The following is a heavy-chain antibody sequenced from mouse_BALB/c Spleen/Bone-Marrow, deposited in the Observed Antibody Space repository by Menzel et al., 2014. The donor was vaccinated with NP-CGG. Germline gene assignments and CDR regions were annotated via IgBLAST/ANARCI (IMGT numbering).Heavy chain of an antibody. CDR1: GFTFSSFG. J-gene: IGHJ4*01. Sequence: DVKLQESGGGLVQPGGSRKLSCAASGFTFSSFGMHWVRQAPEEGLEWVAYISSGSSTIYYADTVKGRFTISRDNPKNTLFLQMTSLRSEDTAMYYCATGTRAMDYWGQGTSVTVSS. D-gene: IGHD4-1*01. CDR2: ISSGSSTI. CDR3: ATGTRAMDY. V-gene: IGHV5-17*02.